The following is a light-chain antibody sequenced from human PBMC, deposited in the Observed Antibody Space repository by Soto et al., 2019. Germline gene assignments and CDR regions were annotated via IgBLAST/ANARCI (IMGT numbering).Light chain of an antibody. V-gene: IGKV1-5*01. Sequence: DIQMTQSPSTLSASVGDAVTIACRASQSISSWLAWYQQKPGKAPKIMIYDASSLESGVPSRFSGSGSGTECTLTISSLKPDDFATYYCQQYQSYSRTFGQGTKVDI. J-gene: IGKJ1*01. CDR1: QSISSW. CDR3: QQYQSYSRT. CDR2: DAS.